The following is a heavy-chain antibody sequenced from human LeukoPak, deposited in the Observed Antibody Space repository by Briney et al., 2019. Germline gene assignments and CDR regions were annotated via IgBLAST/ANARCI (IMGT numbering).Heavy chain of an antibody. V-gene: IGHV4-59*01. CDR2: FYYSASS. J-gene: IGHJ4*02. CDR3: ARAGGVIFGVVIDSHFDY. CDR1: GGPISSYY. D-gene: IGHD3-3*02. Sequence: PSETLSLTCTVSGGPISSYYWNWIRRSPGKGLEWIGYFYYSASSNYNPSLTSRVTISADTSKNQFSLKLTSVTPADTAVYYCARAGGVIFGVVIDSHFDYWGQGILVSVSS.